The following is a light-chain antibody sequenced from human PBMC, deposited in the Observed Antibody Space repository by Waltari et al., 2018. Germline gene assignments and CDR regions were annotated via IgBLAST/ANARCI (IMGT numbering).Light chain of an antibody. Sequence: QSVLTQPPSVSGAPGQRVTISCTGSSSNIGAGYDVHWYQHLPGTAPKLLIYGNSHRPSGVPDRFSGSKSDTAASLAISGLQAEDEADYYCQSYDTSLNERVFGGGTKLTVL. CDR3: QSYDTSLNERV. J-gene: IGLJ3*02. CDR2: GNS. CDR1: SSNIGAGYD. V-gene: IGLV1-40*01.